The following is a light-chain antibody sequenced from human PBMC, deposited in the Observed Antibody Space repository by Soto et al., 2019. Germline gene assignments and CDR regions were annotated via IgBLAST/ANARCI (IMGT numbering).Light chain of an antibody. Sequence: EIVLTQSPGTLSLSPGERATLSCRASQSVSSSYLAWYQQKPGQAPRLLIYGASSRATGNPDSFSGSGCGTDFTLPISRLEPEDVAAYYCQQYGSSPPWTFGRGTKVETK. CDR1: QSVSSSY. V-gene: IGKV3-20*01. J-gene: IGKJ1*01. CDR3: QQYGSSPPWT. CDR2: GAS.